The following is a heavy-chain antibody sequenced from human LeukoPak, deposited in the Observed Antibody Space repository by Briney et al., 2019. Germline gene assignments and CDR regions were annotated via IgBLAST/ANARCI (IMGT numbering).Heavy chain of an antibody. CDR1: GGSVSSGSYY. Sequence: SEALSLTCTVSGGSVSSGSYYWSWIRQPPGKGLEWIGDIYYSGSTNYNPSLKSRVTISVDTSKNQFSLKLSSVTAADTAVYYCARGAVIAAADEYYYGMDVWGQGTTVTVSS. V-gene: IGHV4-61*01. J-gene: IGHJ6*02. CDR2: IYYSGST. D-gene: IGHD6-13*01. CDR3: ARGAVIAAADEYYYGMDV.